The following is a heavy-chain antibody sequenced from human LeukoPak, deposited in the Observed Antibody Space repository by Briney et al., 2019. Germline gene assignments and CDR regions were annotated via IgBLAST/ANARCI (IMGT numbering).Heavy chain of an antibody. V-gene: IGHV4-38-2*01. J-gene: IGHJ6*03. CDR2: IYTSGST. CDR3: ARTVWTDFWSGYYGRVGYYMDV. CDR1: GYSISSGYY. D-gene: IGHD3-3*01. Sequence: PSETLSLTCAVSGYSISSGYYWGWIRQPAGKGLEWIGRIYTSGSTNYNPSLKSRVTISVDTSKNQFSLKLSSVTAADTAVYYCARTVWTDFWSGYYGRVGYYMDVWGKGTTVTVSS.